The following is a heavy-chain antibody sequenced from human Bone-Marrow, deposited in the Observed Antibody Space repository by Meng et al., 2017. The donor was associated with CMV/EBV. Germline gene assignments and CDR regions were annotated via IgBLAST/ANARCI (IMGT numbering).Heavy chain of an antibody. CDR3: ARYGYSSSSADYYYGMDV. Sequence: GEYLKISCAASGFTVSSNYMSWVRQAPGKGLEWVSVIYSGGSTYYADSVKGRFTISRDNSKNTLYLQMNSLRAEDTAVYYCARYGYSSSSADYYYGMDVWGQGTTVTVSS. CDR2: IYSGGST. D-gene: IGHD6-6*01. CDR1: GFTVSSNY. J-gene: IGHJ6*02. V-gene: IGHV3-53*01.